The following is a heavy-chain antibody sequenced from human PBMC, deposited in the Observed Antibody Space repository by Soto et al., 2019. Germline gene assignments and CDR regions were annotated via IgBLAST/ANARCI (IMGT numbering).Heavy chain of an antibody. V-gene: IGHV3-23*01. D-gene: IGHD3-22*01. CDR2: SSGRGGST. CDR3: AKDQMIVVITKRYGMDG. J-gene: IGHJ6*02. Sequence: LILSFAASGFTFSSYARSWVRQDPGRGLEWVSASSGRGGSTYYADSVRGRCTISRDNSKNTRDLQMNSLRAEDTDVYYGAKDQMIVVITKRYGMDGWGQGTTVTVAS. CDR1: GFTFSSYA.